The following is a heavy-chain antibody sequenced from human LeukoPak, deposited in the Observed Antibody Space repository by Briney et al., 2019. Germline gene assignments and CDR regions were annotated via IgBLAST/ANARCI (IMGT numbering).Heavy chain of an antibody. J-gene: IGHJ3*02. V-gene: IGHV1-18*04. Sequence: ASVKVSCKASGYTFTRYGISWVRQATGQGLAWMGRISANNGDTNYAQKLRGKVTMTTDTSTSTAYMELTSLRSDDSAVYYCARCSGASCYNPFDMWGQGTMVSVSS. CDR2: ISANNGDT. CDR3: ARCSGASCYNPFDM. D-gene: IGHD2-15*01. CDR1: GYTFTRYG.